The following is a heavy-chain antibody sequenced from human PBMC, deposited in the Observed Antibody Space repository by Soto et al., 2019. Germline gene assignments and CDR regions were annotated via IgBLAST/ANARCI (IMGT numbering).Heavy chain of an antibody. V-gene: IGHV3-15*07. CDR1: GFTFSNAW. Sequence: GGSLRLSCAASGFTFSNAWMNWVRQAPGKGLEWVGRIKSKTDGGTTDYAAPVKGRFTISRDDSKNTLYLQMNSLKTEDTAVYYCTTFLRFLEWFTLGDYYYGMDVWGQGTTVTVSS. CDR3: TTFLRFLEWFTLGDYYYGMDV. D-gene: IGHD3-3*01. J-gene: IGHJ6*02. CDR2: IKSKTDGGTT.